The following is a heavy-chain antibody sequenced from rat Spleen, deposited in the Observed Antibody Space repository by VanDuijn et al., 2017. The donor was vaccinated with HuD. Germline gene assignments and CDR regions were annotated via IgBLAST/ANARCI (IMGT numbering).Heavy chain of an antibody. Sequence: EVQLVESGGGLVQPGRSLKLSCAASGFTFSNYYMAWVRQAPTKGLEWVASISDSGASTYYRDSVKGRFTISRDNAKSTLCLQMDSLRSEDTATYYCARPNYPGFNYFDYWGQGVMVTVSS. CDR2: ISDSGAST. V-gene: IGHV5S23*01. CDR1: GFTFSNYY. J-gene: IGHJ2*01. CDR3: ARPNYPGFNYFDY. D-gene: IGHD1-4*01.